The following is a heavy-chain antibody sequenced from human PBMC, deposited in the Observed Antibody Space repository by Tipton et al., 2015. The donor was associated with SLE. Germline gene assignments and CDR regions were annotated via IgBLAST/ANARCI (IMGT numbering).Heavy chain of an antibody. Sequence: TLSLTCNVSADSISNYYWNWIRQSPGKGLEWIGYIYSTGNTNYNPSLASQVTISLDTSKNQFSLNLSSVTAADTAVYYCARDLSGAHYDLWGRGTLVTVSS. CDR3: ARDLSGAHYDL. CDR1: ADSISNYY. D-gene: IGHD3-3*01. J-gene: IGHJ2*01. CDR2: IYSTGNT. V-gene: IGHV4-4*08.